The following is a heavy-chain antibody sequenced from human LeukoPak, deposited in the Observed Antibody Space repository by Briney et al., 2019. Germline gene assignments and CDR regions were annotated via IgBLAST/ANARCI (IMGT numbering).Heavy chain of an antibody. D-gene: IGHD4-11*01. CDR2: IIPIFGTA. CDR3: ARDYHDYSNYYYYMDV. V-gene: IGHV1-69*05. Sequence: SVKVSCKASGGTFSSYAISWVRQAPGQGLEWMGGIIPIFGTANYAQKFQGRVTITTDESTSTAYMELSSLRSEDTAVYYCARDYHDYSNYYYYMDVWGKGTTVTVS. J-gene: IGHJ6*03. CDR1: GGTFSSYA.